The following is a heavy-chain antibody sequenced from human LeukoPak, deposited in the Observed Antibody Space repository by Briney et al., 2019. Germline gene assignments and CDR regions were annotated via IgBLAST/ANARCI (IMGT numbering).Heavy chain of an antibody. CDR2: INHSGST. J-gene: IGHJ4*02. CDR1: GFAFRTYA. CDR3: ARGPRRYFDWLRASGNYFDY. V-gene: IGHV4-34*01. D-gene: IGHD3-9*01. Sequence: GSLRLSCAASGFAFRTYAMSWVRQAPGKGLEWIGEINHSGSTNYNPSLKSRVTISVDTSKNQFSLKLSSVTAADTAVYYCARGPRRYFDWLRASGNYFDYWGQGTLVTVSS.